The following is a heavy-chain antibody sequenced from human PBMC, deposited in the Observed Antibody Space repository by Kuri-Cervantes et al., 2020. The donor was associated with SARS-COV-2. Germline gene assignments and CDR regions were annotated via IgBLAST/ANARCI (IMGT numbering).Heavy chain of an antibody. Sequence: ASVKVSCKASGGTFSSYAISWARQAPGQGLEWMGWISAYNGNTNYAQKLQGRVTMTTDTSTSTAYMELRSLRSDDTAVYYCSRGFAAAGTIDYWGQGTLVTVSS. V-gene: IGHV1-18*01. CDR1: GGTFSSYA. J-gene: IGHJ4*02. CDR2: ISAYNGNT. D-gene: IGHD6-13*01. CDR3: SRGFAAAGTIDY.